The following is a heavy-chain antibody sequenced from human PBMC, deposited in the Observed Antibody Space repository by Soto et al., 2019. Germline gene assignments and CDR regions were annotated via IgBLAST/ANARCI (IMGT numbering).Heavy chain of an antibody. D-gene: IGHD2-15*01. V-gene: IGHV4-30-2*01. Sequence: PSETLSLTCAVSGDSSSSGGYSWSWIRQPPGKGLEWIGYIYHSGSTYYNPSLKSRVTISVDRSKNQFSLKLSSVTAADTAVYYCARDASRYCSGGSCYTEAFDIWGQGTMVTVS. J-gene: IGHJ3*02. CDR2: IYHSGST. CDR3: ARDASRYCSGGSCYTEAFDI. CDR1: GDSSSSGGYS.